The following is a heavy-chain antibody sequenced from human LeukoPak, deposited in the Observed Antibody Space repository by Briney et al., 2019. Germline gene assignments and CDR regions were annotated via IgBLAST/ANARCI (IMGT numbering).Heavy chain of an antibody. CDR3: AKEPLRGGWYENY. CDR1: GFTFSSYA. Sequence: GGSLTLSCAAYGFTFSSYAMNWVRQAPGKGLDWVSGIRGSGGRTYYADSVKGRFTFSRDNSKNTLYLQMNRLRAEDPAVYFCAKEPLRGGWYENYWGQGTLVTVSS. V-gene: IGHV3-23*01. D-gene: IGHD6-19*01. CDR2: IRGSGGRT. J-gene: IGHJ4*02.